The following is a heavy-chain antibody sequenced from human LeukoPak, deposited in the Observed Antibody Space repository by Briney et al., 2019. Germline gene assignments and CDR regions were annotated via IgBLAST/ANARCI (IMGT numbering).Heavy chain of an antibody. CDR3: AKGGAAGIGGSRMDV. CDR1: GFTFSSYG. CDR2: IRYDGSNK. V-gene: IGHV3-30*02. J-gene: IGHJ6*04. D-gene: IGHD6-13*01. Sequence: GGSLRLSCAASGFTFSSYGMHWVRQAPGKGLEWVAFIRYDGSNKYYADSVKGRFTISRDNSKNTLYLQMNSLRAEDTAVYYCAKGGAAGIGGSRMDVWGKGTTVTVSS.